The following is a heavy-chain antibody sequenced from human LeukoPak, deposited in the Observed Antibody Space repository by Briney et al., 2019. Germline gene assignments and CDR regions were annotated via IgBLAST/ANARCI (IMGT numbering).Heavy chain of an antibody. Sequence: PSETLSLTCTVSGGSISSGGYYWSWIRQHPGKGLAWIGYIDYSGSTYYNPSLKSRVTISADTSKSQFSLELSSVTAADTAVYYCAIKTTVMDAFDIWGQGTMVTVSS. J-gene: IGHJ3*02. CDR1: GGSISSGGYY. CDR3: AIKTTVMDAFDI. D-gene: IGHD4-17*01. CDR2: IDYSGST. V-gene: IGHV4-31*03.